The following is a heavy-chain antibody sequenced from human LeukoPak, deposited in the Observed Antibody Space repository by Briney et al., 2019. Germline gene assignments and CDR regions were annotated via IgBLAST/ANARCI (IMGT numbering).Heavy chain of an antibody. V-gene: IGHV3-48*03. CDR2: ISGDGTTI. Sequence: GGSLRLSCEASGFIFSSHEMNWVRQSPGKGLEWLSYISGDGTTIYYKDSVKGRFTISRDNAKKSLSLQMNSLRVEDTAVYYCVRRESSGFFYYFDHWGQGVLVTVSS. CDR1: GFIFSSHE. CDR3: VRRESSGFFYYFDH. J-gene: IGHJ4*02. D-gene: IGHD3-22*01.